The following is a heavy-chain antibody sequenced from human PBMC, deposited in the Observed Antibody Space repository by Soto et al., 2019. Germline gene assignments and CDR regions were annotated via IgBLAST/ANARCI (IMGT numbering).Heavy chain of an antibody. Sequence: PSETLSLTCAVYGGSFSGYYWSWIRQPPGKGLEWIGEINHSGSTNYNPSLKSRVTISVDTSKNQFSLKLSSVTAADTAVYYCARGAATNRFDPWGQGTLVTVSS. CDR1: GGSFSGYY. V-gene: IGHV4-34*01. CDR2: INHSGST. CDR3: ARGAATNRFDP. D-gene: IGHD2-15*01. J-gene: IGHJ5*02.